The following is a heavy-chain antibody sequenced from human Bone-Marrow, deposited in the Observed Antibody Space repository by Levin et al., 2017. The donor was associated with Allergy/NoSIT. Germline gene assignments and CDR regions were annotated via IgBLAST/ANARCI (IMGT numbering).Heavy chain of an antibody. Sequence: SGPTLVKPKQTLTLTCTFSGFSLSTSGVGVGWIRQPPGKALEWLALIYWDDDLRYSPSLQSRLTITKDTSKNQVVLTMTNMPPADTGTYFCAHSQSLRPGLPGYNYGPFDFWGQGTLVIVSS. V-gene: IGHV2-5*02. CDR3: AHSQSLRPGLPGYNYGPFDF. CDR1: GFSLSTSGVG. CDR2: IYWDDDL. D-gene: IGHD5-18*01. J-gene: IGHJ4*02.